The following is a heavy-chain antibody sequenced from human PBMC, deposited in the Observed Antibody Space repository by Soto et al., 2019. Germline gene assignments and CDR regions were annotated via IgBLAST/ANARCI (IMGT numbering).Heavy chain of an antibody. D-gene: IGHD3-22*01. V-gene: IGHV3-49*03. J-gene: IGHJ4*02. CDR3: VRATYFSDSSGYTRCFDY. Sequence: GSLRLSCTASGFTFGAYAMSCFRQAAWKGLEWGGFSRSKAYGGTTEYAASVKGRFTTSRDESKNSVYVQMNSLKTEDTAVYYCVRATYFSDSSGYTRCFDYWGQGTLVTVSS. CDR1: GFTFGAYA. CDR2: SRSKAYGGTT.